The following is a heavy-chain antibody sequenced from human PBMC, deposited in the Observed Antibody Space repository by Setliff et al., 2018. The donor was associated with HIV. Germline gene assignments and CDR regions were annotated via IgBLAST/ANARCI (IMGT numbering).Heavy chain of an antibody. Sequence: PGGSLRLSCAASGFTFSSYAMRWVRQAPGKGLEWVAVISYDGSNKYYADSVKGRFTISRDNSKNTLYLQMNSLRAEDTAVYYCAREAVWSDAFDIWGQGTMVTVSS. CDR3: AREAVWSDAFDI. V-gene: IGHV3-30-3*01. J-gene: IGHJ3*02. D-gene: IGHD1-1*01. CDR1: GFTFSSYA. CDR2: ISYDGSNK.